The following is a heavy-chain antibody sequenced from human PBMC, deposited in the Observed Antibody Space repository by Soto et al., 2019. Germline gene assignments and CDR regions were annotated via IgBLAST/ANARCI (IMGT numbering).Heavy chain of an antibody. CDR3: AKPARGYSSPGPFFDY. D-gene: IGHD5-12*01. V-gene: IGHV3-23*01. CDR2: ISGSGGST. J-gene: IGHJ4*02. CDR1: GFTFSSYA. Sequence: GGSLRLSCAAPGFTFSSYAMSWVRQAPGKGLEWVSAISGSGGSTYYADSVKGRFTISRDNSKNTLYLQMNSLRAEDTAVYYCAKPARGYSSPGPFFDYWGQGTLVTVSS.